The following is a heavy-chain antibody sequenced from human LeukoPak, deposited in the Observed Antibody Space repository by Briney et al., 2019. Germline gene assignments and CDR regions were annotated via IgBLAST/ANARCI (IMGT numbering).Heavy chain of an antibody. D-gene: IGHD4-17*01. J-gene: IGHJ4*02. V-gene: IGHV3-23*01. Sequence: GGSLRLSCAASGFTFSSYAMNWVRQAPGKGLEWVSAISGSGRGGNTYYAGSVKGRFTISRDNAKNSLYLQMNSLRAEDTAVYYCARVSPNTVTTLQYFDYWGQGTLVTVSS. CDR1: GFTFSSYA. CDR3: ARVSPNTVTTLQYFDY. CDR2: ISGSGRGGNT.